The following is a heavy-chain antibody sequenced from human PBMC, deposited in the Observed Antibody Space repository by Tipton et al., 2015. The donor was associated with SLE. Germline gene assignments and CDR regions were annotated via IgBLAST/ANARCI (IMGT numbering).Heavy chain of an antibody. CDR2: ISYDGSIK. Sequence: SLRLSCAASGFIFRTFTMHWVRQAPGKGLEWAAIISYDGSIKYYADSVKGRFTISRDNSNSTLHLQMDSLRPEDTATYYCARLSGDDTWSSDAFDIWGQGTVISVFS. V-gene: IGHV3-30*04. CDR1: GFIFRTFT. J-gene: IGHJ3*02. CDR3: ARLSGDDTWSSDAFDI. D-gene: IGHD3/OR15-3a*01.